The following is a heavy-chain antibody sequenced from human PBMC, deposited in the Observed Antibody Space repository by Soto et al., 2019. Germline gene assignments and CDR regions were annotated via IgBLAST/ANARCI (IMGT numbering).Heavy chain of an antibody. V-gene: IGHV3-21*01. Sequence: PVGSLRLSCAASGFTFSSYSMNWVRQAPGKGLEWVSSISSSSSYIYYAASVKGRFTISRDNAKNSLYLQMNSLRAEDTAVYYCLWFGVDYWGQGTLVTVSS. CDR2: ISSSSSYI. CDR3: LWFGVDY. J-gene: IGHJ4*02. CDR1: GFTFSSYS. D-gene: IGHD3-10*01.